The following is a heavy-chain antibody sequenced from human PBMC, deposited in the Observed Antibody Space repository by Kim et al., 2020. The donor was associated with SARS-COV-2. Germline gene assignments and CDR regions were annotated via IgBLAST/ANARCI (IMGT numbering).Heavy chain of an antibody. V-gene: IGHV3-49*04. CDR1: GFTFGDYA. CDR2: IRSKAYGGTT. J-gene: IGHJ6*03. D-gene: IGHD6-19*01. CDR3: TREPRKSIAVAGTLFPRYYYYYCMDV. Sequence: GGSLRLSCTASGFTFGDYAMSWVRQAPGKGLEWVGFIRSKAYGGTTEYAASVKGRFTIPRDDSKSIAYLQMNSLKTEDTAVYYCTREPRKSIAVAGTLFPRYYYYYCMDVWSKGTTVTVPS.